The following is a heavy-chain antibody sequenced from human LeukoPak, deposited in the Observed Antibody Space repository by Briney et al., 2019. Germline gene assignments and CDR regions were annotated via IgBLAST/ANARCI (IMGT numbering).Heavy chain of an antibody. Sequence: PSETLSLTCTVSGGSTSSYYWSWIRQPPGKELEWIGYIYYSGSTNYNPSLKSRVTISVDKSKNQFSLKLSSVTAADTAVYYCARDNRVGAVDYWGQGTLVTVSS. D-gene: IGHD1-26*01. V-gene: IGHV4-59*12. CDR2: IYYSGST. CDR1: GGSTSSYY. J-gene: IGHJ4*02. CDR3: ARDNRVGAVDY.